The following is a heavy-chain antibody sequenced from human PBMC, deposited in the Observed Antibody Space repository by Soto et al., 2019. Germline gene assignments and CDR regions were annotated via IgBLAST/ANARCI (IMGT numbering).Heavy chain of an antibody. Sequence: GGSLSLSCAASGFKFSNYAMSWVRQAPGKGLEWVSLISATGGGTYYADSVKGRFTISRDNSHNTLYLQVHSLTAEDTAVYYCAKDRRAGGNSAFYFDFWGQGAQVTVS. CDR2: ISATGGGT. V-gene: IGHV3-23*01. D-gene: IGHD3-16*01. J-gene: IGHJ4*02. CDR3: AKDRRAGGNSAFYFDF. CDR1: GFKFSNYA.